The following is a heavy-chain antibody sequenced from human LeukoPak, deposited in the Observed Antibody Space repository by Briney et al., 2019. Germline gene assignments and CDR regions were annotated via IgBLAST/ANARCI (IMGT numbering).Heavy chain of an antibody. CDR1: GGSISSYY. D-gene: IGHD6-13*01. CDR3: ARGRRIAAAGTTKKTYYFDY. Sequence: SETLSLTCTVSGGSISSYYWSWIRQPPGKGLERIGYIYYSGSTNYNPSLKSRATISVDTSKNQFSLKLSSVTAADTAVYYCARGRRIAAAGTTKKTYYFDYWGQGTLVTVSS. CDR2: IYYSGST. J-gene: IGHJ4*02. V-gene: IGHV4-59*01.